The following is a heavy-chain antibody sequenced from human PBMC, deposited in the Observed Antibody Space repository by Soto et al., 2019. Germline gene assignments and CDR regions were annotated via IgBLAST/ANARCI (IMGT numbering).Heavy chain of an antibody. CDR1: GGTFSSYT. CDR2: IIPILGIA. D-gene: IGHD6-13*01. J-gene: IGHJ5*02. CDR3: ARGRYSSSHNWFDP. Sequence: QVQLVQSGAEVKKPGSSVKVSCKASGGTFSSYTISWVRQAPGQGLEWMGRIIPILGIANYAQKFQGRVSITADKSTSTAYMELSSLSSEDTAVYYCARGRYSSSHNWFDPWGQGTLVTVSS. V-gene: IGHV1-69*02.